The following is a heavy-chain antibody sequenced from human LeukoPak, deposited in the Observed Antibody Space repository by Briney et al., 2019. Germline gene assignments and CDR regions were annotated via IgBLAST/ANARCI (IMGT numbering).Heavy chain of an antibody. CDR1: AGSISGYY. CDR2: IYYSGTT. V-gene: IGHV4-59*01. Sequence: SETLSLTCIVSAGSISGYYWSWIRQPPGKGLEWIGYIYYSGTTNYNPSLKSRVSMSVDTSKNQLSLRLTSVTAADTAVYYCARGGAGLAAAWYNLDYWGQGTLVTVSS. D-gene: IGHD1-1*01. J-gene: IGHJ4*02. CDR3: ARGGAGLAAAWYNLDY.